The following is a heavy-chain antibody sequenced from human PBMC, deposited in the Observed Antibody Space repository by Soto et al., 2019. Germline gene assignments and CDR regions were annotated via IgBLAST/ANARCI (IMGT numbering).Heavy chain of an antibody. CDR2: ISYDGSNK. CDR3: AKVGFSGSPTYYYYYGMDV. V-gene: IGHV3-30*18. CDR1: GFTFSNYG. Sequence: QVQLVESGGGVVQPGRSLRLSCAASGFTFSNYGMHWVRQAPGKGLEWVAVISYDGSNKYHADSVKGRFTISRDNSKNTLYLQMNSLRAEDTAVYYCAKVGFSGSPTYYYYYGMDVWGQGTTVTVSS. J-gene: IGHJ6*02. D-gene: IGHD1-26*01.